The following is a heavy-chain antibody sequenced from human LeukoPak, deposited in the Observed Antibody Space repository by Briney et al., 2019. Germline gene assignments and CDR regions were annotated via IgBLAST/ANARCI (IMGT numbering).Heavy chain of an antibody. V-gene: IGHV4-59*01. CDR1: GGSISGYY. J-gene: IGHJ3*02. D-gene: IGHD1-26*01. CDR2: IYYSGST. CDR3: AMHREWELEGEDAFDI. Sequence: PSETLSLTCTVSGGSISGYYWSWIRQPPGKGLEWIGYIYYSGSTNYNPSLKSRVTISVDTSKNQFSLKLSSVTAADTAVYYCAMHREWELEGEDAFDIWGQGTMVTVSS.